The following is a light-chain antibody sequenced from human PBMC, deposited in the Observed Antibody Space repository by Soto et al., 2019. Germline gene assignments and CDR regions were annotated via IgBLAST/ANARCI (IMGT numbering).Light chain of an antibody. CDR1: QSVSSY. CDR3: LQRSDWRT. J-gene: IGKJ1*01. V-gene: IGKV3-11*01. Sequence: EIVLTQSPATLSLSPGERATLSCRASQSVSSYLAWFQQNPGQAPRLLIYDASNRATGIPARFSGSGSGTDFTLTISRLEPEDFAVYYCLQRSDWRTFGRGTKVDIK. CDR2: DAS.